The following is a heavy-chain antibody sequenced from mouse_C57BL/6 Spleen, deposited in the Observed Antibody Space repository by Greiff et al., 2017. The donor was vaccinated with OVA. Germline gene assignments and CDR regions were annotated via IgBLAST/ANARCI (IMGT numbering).Heavy chain of an antibody. CDR3: ARGGITTVVAPLDY. CDR1: GYAFSSYW. J-gene: IGHJ2*01. CDR2: IYPGDGDT. D-gene: IGHD1-1*01. V-gene: IGHV1-80*01. Sequence: QVHVKQSGAELVKPGASVKISCKASGYAFSSYWMNWVKQRPGKGLEWIGQIYPGDGDTNYNGKFKGKATLTADKSSSTAYMQLSSLTSEDSAVYFCARGGITTVVAPLDYWGQGTTLTVSS.